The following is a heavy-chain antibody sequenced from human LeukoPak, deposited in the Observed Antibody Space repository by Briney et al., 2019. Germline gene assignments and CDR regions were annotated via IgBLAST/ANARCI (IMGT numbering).Heavy chain of an antibody. CDR2: IPFDGSNK. V-gene: IGHV3-30-3*01. D-gene: IGHD2-2*01. Sequence: GGSLRLSCAASGFTFWKYAMHCVRQAPGKGLEWVAVIPFDGSNKCYTDSVKGRFTISRDNSKNTLYLQMNSLRAEDTAVYYCARDEDQYQLLYYFDYWGQGTLVTVSS. CDR1: GFTFWKYA. CDR3: ARDEDQYQLLYYFDY. J-gene: IGHJ4*02.